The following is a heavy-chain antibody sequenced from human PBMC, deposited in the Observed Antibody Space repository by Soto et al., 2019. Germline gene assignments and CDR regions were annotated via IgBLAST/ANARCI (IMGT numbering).Heavy chain of an antibody. CDR2: ISSSSSTI. J-gene: IGHJ6*03. V-gene: IGHV3-48*01. Sequence: GGSLRLSCAASGFTFSSYSMNWVRQAPGKGLEWVSYISSSSSTIYYADSVKGRFTISRDNAKNSLYLQMNSLRAEDTAVYYCASLRDEFSNYYYYMDVWGKGTTVTVSS. D-gene: IGHD3-10*01. CDR1: GFTFSSYS. CDR3: ASLRDEFSNYYYYMDV.